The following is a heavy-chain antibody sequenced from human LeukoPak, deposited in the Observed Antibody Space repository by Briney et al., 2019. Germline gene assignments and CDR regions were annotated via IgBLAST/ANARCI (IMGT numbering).Heavy chain of an antibody. Sequence: SVKVSCKASGGTFSSYAISWVRQAPGQGLEWMGRIIPIFGTANYAQKFQGRVTITTDESTSTAYMELSSLRSEDTAVYYCARIGSQNSLPFDYWGQGTLVTVSS. J-gene: IGHJ4*02. CDR1: GGTFSSYA. V-gene: IGHV1-69*05. CDR3: ARIGSQNSLPFDY. D-gene: IGHD3-10*01. CDR2: IIPIFGTA.